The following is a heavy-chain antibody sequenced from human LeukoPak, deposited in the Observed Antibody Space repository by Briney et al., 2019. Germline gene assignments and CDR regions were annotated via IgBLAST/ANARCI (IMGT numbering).Heavy chain of an antibody. CDR3: ARASDYSYYFDY. V-gene: IGHV4-59*01. J-gene: IGHJ4*02. Sequence: PSETLSLTCTVSGGSISSYYWSWIRQPPGKGLEWIGYIYYSGSTNYNPSLKSRVTISVDTSKNQFSLKLSSVTAADTAVYYCARASDYSYYFDYWGQGTLVTVSS. CDR2: IYYSGST. D-gene: IGHD6-25*01. CDR1: GGSISSYY.